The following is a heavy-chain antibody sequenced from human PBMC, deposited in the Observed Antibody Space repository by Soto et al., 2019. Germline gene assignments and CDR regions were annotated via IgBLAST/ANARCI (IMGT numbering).Heavy chain of an antibody. CDR1: GGSISRYY. Sequence: SETLSLTCTVSGGSISRYYWSWIRQPPGKGLEWIGHIYHSGGTNYNPSLKSRVTISVDTAKNQFSLRLKSVTPADTAVYYCVRDLAVAGRVYNWFDPWGQGTLVTVSS. CDR2: IYHSGGT. V-gene: IGHV4-59*01. D-gene: IGHD6-19*01. J-gene: IGHJ5*02. CDR3: VRDLAVAGRVYNWFDP.